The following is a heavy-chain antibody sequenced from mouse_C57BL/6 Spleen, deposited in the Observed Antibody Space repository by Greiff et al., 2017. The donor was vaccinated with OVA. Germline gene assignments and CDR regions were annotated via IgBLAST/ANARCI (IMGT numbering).Heavy chain of an antibody. Sequence: QVQLQQSGPELVKPGASVKISCKASGYSFTSYYIHWVKQRPGQGLEWIGWIYPGSGNTKYNEKFKGKATLTADTSSSTAYMQLSSLTSEDSAVYDCARGHYDYGGYAMDYWGQGTSVTVSS. J-gene: IGHJ4*01. D-gene: IGHD2-4*01. V-gene: IGHV1-66*01. CDR1: GYSFTSYY. CDR3: ARGHYDYGGYAMDY. CDR2: IYPGSGNT.